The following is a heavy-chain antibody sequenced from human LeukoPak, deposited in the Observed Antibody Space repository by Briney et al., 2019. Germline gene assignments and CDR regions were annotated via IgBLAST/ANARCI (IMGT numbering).Heavy chain of an antibody. CDR3: AKEEARWEWFDP. CDR1: GFTVNSND. D-gene: IGHD1-26*01. CDR2: IDSGGRT. V-gene: IGHV3-66*01. J-gene: IGHJ5*02. Sequence: GGSLRLSCAASGFTVNSNDMSWVRQAPGKGLEWVSVIDSGGRTSYADSVKGRFTISRDNSKNTLDLQMNSLRVEDTAVYYCAKEEARWEWFDPWGQGTLVTVSS.